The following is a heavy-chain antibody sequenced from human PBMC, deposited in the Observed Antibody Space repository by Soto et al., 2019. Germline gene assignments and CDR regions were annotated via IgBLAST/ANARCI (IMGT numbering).Heavy chain of an antibody. CDR3: AMEGSGPGWT. CDR2: TRNKPNSYTT. Sequence: GGSLRLSCAASGFTFSNAWMNWVRQAPGKGLEWVGRTRNKPNSYTTEYAASVRGRFTISSDDSKNSLYLQMNSLKTEDTAVYYCAMEGSGPGWTWGQGTLVTVS. J-gene: IGHJ5*02. V-gene: IGHV3-72*01. D-gene: IGHD3-10*01. CDR1: GFTFSNAW.